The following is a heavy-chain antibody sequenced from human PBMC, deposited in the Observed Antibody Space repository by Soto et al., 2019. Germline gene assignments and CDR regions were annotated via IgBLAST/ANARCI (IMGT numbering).Heavy chain of an antibody. CDR3: ARDLGIAARPNAFDI. V-gene: IGHV4-31*03. CDR1: GGSISSGGYY. J-gene: IGHJ3*02. CDR2: IYYSGST. D-gene: IGHD6-6*01. Sequence: SETLSLTCTVSGGSISSGGYYWSWIRQHPGKGLEWIGYIYYSGSTYYNPSLKSRVTISVDTSKNQFSLKLSSVTAADTAVYYCARDLGIAARPNAFDIWGQGTMVTVSS.